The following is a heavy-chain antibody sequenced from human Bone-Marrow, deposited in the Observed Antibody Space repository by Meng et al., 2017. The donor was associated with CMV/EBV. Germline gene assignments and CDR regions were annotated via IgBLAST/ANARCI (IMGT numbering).Heavy chain of an antibody. J-gene: IGHJ4*02. CDR3: VREDYGDYFFDT. CDR2: ISSSGNTI. V-gene: IGHV3-11*01. D-gene: IGHD4-17*01. Sequence: GGSLRLSCAASGFTLSGYYVSWIRQAPGKGLEWLSYISSSGNTIHYADSVMGRFIISRDTPNNSVYLQMNRLRAEDTAVYYCVREDYGDYFFDTWGQATLVTVSS. CDR1: GFTLSGYY.